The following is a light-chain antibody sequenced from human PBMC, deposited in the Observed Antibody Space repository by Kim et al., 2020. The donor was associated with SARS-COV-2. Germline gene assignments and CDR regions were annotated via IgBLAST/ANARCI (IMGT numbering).Light chain of an antibody. V-gene: IGLV3-9*01. J-gene: IGLJ2*01. CDR1: NIGIKS. CDR3: QVWDSSYVL. Sequence: SYELTQPLSVSVALRQTARITCGGDNIGIKSVHWYQQKPGQAPVLVIYRDSNRPSGIPGRFSGSNSENTATLTIRSVQAGDEADYYCQVWDSSYVLFGGGTKLTVL. CDR2: RDS.